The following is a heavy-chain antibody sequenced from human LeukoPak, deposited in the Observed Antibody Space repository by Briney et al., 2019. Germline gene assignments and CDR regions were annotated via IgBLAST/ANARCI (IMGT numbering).Heavy chain of an antibody. D-gene: IGHD3-22*01. CDR3: ARGDSSGYHPYYYYMDV. Sequence: GGSLRLSCAASGFTFSSYWMSWVRQAPGKGLEWAANIKQDGSEKYYVDSVKGRFTISRDNAKNSLYLQMNSLRAEDTAVYYCARGDSSGYHPYYYYMDVWGKGTTVTISS. V-gene: IGHV3-7*01. CDR1: GFTFSSYW. CDR2: IKQDGSEK. J-gene: IGHJ6*03.